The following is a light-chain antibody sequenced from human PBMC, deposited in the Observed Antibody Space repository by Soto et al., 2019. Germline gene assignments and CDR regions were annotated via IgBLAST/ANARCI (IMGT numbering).Light chain of an antibody. J-gene: IGLJ2*01. Sequence: QSALTQPASVSGSPGQSITISCTGTSSDVGGYNYVSWYQQHPGKAPKLMIYDVSSRPSGVSNRFSGSKSGNTASPTISGLQAEDEADYYCSSYTSSSVYVVFGGGTKLTVL. CDR3: SSYTSSSVYVV. V-gene: IGLV2-14*01. CDR1: SSDVGGYNY. CDR2: DVS.